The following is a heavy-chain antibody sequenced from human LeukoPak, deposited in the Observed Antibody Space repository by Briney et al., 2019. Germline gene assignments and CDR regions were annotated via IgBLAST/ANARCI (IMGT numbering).Heavy chain of an antibody. Sequence: WASVKVSCKASGGTFSSYAISWVRQAPGQGLEWMGGIIPIFGTANYAQKFQGRVTITTDESTSTAYMELSSLRSEDTAVYYCAVAARPGYYYYYYMDVWGKGTTVTVSS. CDR3: AVAARPGYYYYYYMDV. CDR1: GGTFSSYA. CDR2: IIPIFGTA. V-gene: IGHV1-69*05. D-gene: IGHD6-6*01. J-gene: IGHJ6*03.